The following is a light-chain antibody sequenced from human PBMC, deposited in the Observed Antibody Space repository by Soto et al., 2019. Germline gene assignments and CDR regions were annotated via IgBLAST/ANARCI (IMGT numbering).Light chain of an antibody. CDR1: QSIGRF. V-gene: IGKV1-5*03. Sequence: DIQMTQSPSTLSASVGDRVTITCRASQSIGRFLAWYQHQPGKAPKLLMYRASTLESGVPSRFSGSGSGTEFTLTISSLQPDDFATYHCQQYATFPRTFGQETKVDIK. J-gene: IGKJ1*01. CDR3: QQYATFPRT. CDR2: RAS.